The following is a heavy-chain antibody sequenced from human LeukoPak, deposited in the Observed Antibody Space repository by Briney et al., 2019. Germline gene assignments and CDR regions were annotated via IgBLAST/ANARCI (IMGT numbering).Heavy chain of an antibody. V-gene: IGHV1-69*13. J-gene: IGHJ5*02. CDR2: IIPIFGTA. CDR3: ARGRDCTNGVCYNWFDP. CDR1: GGTFSSYA. D-gene: IGHD2-8*01. Sequence: SVKVSCKASGGTFSSYAISWVRQAPGQGLEWMGGIIPIFGTANYAQKFQGRVTITADESTSTAYMELSSLRSEDTAVYYCARGRDCTNGVCYNWFDPWGQGTLVTVSS.